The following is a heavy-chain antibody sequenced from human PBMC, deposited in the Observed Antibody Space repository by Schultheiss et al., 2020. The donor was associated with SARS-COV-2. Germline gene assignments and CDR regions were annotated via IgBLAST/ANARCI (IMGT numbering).Heavy chain of an antibody. CDR2: IYYSGST. D-gene: IGHD3-22*01. J-gene: IGHJ5*02. Sequence: SETLSLTCTVSGGSISSSSYYWGWIRQPPGKGLEWIGSIYYSGSTYYNPSLKSRVTMSVSKSKNLFSLKLTSVTAADTAVYYCARSRYYDSSGYLVRRYNWFDPWGQGTLVTVSS. CDR3: ARSRYYDSSGYLVRRYNWFDP. V-gene: IGHV4-39*07. CDR1: GGSISSSSYY.